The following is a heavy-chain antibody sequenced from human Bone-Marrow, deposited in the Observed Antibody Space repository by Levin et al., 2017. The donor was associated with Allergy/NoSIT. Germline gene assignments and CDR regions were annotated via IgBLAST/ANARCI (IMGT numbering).Heavy chain of an antibody. CDR1: GFTFSSYS. V-gene: IGHV3-21*01. Sequence: GESLKISCAASGFTFSSYSMNWVRQAPGKGLEWVSSISSSSSYIYYADSVKGRFTISRDNAKNSLYLQMNSLRAEDTAVYYWARGGVAAAGTWSFLPFDYWGQGTLVTVSS. J-gene: IGHJ4*02. CDR3: ARGGVAAAGTWSFLPFDY. D-gene: IGHD6-13*01. CDR2: ISSSSSYI.